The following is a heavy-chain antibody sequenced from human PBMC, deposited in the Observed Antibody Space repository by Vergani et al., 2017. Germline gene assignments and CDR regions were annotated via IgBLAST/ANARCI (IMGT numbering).Heavy chain of an antibody. CDR2: IYYSGST. D-gene: IGHD3-22*01. Sequence: QLQLQESGPGLVKPSETLSLTCTVSGGSISSSSYYWGWIRQPPGKGLEWIGYIYYSGSTYYNPSLKSRVTIAVDTSKNQFSLKLSSVTAADTAVYYCARDRNYYDSSGYYGAGEFDYWGQGTLVTVSS. V-gene: IGHV4-39*07. CDR1: GGSISSSSYY. CDR3: ARDRNYYDSSGYYGAGEFDY. J-gene: IGHJ4*02.